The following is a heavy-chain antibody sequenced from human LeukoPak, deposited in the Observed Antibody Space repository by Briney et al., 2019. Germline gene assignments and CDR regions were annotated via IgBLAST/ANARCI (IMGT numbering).Heavy chain of an antibody. Sequence: PGGSLRLSCAASGFTFSNYAMSWVRQAPGKGLEWVSAISGSGGRTYYADSVKGRFTISRDNSKNTLYLQMNSLRAEDTAVYYCAKGHLRGYSYGLDYWGQGTLVTVSS. V-gene: IGHV3-23*01. D-gene: IGHD5-18*01. CDR1: GFTFSNYA. J-gene: IGHJ4*02. CDR2: ISGSGGRT. CDR3: AKGHLRGYSYGLDY.